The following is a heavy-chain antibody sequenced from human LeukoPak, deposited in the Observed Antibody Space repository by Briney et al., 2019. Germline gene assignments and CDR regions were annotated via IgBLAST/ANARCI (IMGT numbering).Heavy chain of an antibody. CDR1: GFTFSSYA. CDR3: AKDEYEDYYGSGSYHNWFDP. Sequence: PGGSLRLSCAASGFTFSSYAMSWVRQAPGKGLEGVSAISGSGGSTYYADSVKGRFTISRDNSKNTLYLQMNSLRAEDTAVYYCAKDEYEDYYGSGSYHNWFDPWGQGTLVAVSS. CDR2: ISGSGGST. V-gene: IGHV3-23*01. D-gene: IGHD3-10*01. J-gene: IGHJ5*02.